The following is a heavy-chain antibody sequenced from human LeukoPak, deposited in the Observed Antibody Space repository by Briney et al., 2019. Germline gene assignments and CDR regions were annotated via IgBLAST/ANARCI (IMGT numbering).Heavy chain of an antibody. CDR2: ISSSSSYI. D-gene: IGHD2-21*01. CDR3: AREGVRSAVIAPRAFDI. J-gene: IGHJ3*02. Sequence: PGGSLRLSCAASGFTFSSYSMNWVRQAPGKGLEWVSSISSSSSYIYYADSVKGRFTISRDNAKNSLYLQMNSLRAEDTAVYYCAREGVRSAVIAPRAFDIWGQGTMVTVSS. CDR1: GFTFSSYS. V-gene: IGHV3-21*01.